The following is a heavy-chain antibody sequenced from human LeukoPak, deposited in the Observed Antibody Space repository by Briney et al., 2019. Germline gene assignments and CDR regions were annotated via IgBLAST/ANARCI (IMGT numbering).Heavy chain of an antibody. CDR1: GGSLTSTTNY. V-gene: IGHV4-39*07. Sequence: SETLSLTCTVSGGSLTSTTNYWGWIRQPPGRGLEWIGNIYYRGRTYYNPSLKSRVTIYLDTSNNQFSLKPSSFAAADTSVYYCASNVLLVSGSGDFWGQGTLVTVSS. CDR3: ASNVLLVSGSGDF. D-gene: IGHD3-3*01. J-gene: IGHJ4*02. CDR2: IYYRGRT.